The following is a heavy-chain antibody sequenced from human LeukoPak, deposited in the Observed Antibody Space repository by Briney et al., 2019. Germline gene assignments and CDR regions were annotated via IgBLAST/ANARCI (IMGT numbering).Heavy chain of an antibody. CDR3: AKGIYSSGWSYFNY. V-gene: IGHV3-23*01. CDR2: LSDSGITT. J-gene: IGHJ4*01. CDR1: GFTFSNSA. Sequence: GGSLRLSCAASGFTFSNSAMSWVRQAPGKGLEWVSTLSDSGITTYYADSVKGRFTISRDNSKNTLYLQMNSLRAEDTAVYYCAKGIYSSGWSYFNYWGHGTLVTVSS. D-gene: IGHD6-19*01.